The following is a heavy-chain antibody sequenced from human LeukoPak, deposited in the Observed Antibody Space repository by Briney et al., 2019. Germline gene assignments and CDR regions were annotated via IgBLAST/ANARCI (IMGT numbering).Heavy chain of an antibody. V-gene: IGHV4-59*04. J-gene: IGHJ4*02. D-gene: IGHD6-19*01. Sequence: SSETLSLTCTVSGGSISSYFWSWIRQPPGKGLEWIGYIYHTGSTDYNPSLKSRVTMSVDTSKNQFSLKLNSVTAADTAVYYCARFTGVGGSGWRIDYWGQGTLVTVSS. CDR1: GGSISSYF. CDR2: IYHTGST. CDR3: ARFTGVGGSGWRIDY.